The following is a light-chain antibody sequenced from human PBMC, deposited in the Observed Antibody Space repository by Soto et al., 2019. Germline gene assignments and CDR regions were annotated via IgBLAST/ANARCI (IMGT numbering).Light chain of an antibody. J-gene: IGLJ2*01. CDR2: DVS. V-gene: IGLV2-14*01. Sequence: QSALTQPASVSGSPGQSITISCTGTSSDVGGYNYVSWYQQHPGKAPKLMIYDVSNRPSGVSNRFSGSKSGNTASLTISGLQAEDEADYYCSSYTSSSTPLFGGGTKLTLL. CDR3: SSYTSSSTPL. CDR1: SSDVGGYNY.